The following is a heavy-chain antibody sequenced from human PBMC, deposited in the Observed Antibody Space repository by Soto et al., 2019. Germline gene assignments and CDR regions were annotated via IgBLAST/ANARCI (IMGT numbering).Heavy chain of an antibody. Sequence: GGSLRLSCAASGLTFNRYWMHWVRHAPGKGLVWVSHINTDGSNTNYADSVKGRFTISRDNAKSTLFLQMNSLRDEGTAVYYCAIEFCSGGNCYTYYFDPWGQGIPVTVSS. V-gene: IGHV3-74*01. J-gene: IGHJ5*02. D-gene: IGHD2-15*01. CDR1: GLTFNRYW. CDR3: AIEFCSGGNCYTYYFDP. CDR2: INTDGSNT.